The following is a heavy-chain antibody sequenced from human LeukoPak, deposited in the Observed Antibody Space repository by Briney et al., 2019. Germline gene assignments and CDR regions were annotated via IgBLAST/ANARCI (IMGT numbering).Heavy chain of an antibody. CDR1: GFTFSSYS. V-gene: IGHV3-21*01. D-gene: IGHD6-19*01. Sequence: GGSLRPSCAASGFTFSSYSMNWVRQAPGKGLEWVSSISSSSSYIYYADSVKGRFTISRDNAKNSLYLQMNSLRAEDTAVYYCARAGIAVANNWFDPWGQGTLVTVSS. CDR3: ARAGIAVANNWFDP. CDR2: ISSSSSYI. J-gene: IGHJ5*02.